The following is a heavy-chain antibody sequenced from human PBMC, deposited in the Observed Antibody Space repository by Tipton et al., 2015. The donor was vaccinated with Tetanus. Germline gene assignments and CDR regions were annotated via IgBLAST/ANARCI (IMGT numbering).Heavy chain of an antibody. CDR2: MNPNTGHA. CDR1: AYAFTSYD. CDR3: ARGNRGSSWYL. J-gene: IGHJ4*02. D-gene: IGHD6-13*01. Sequence: QLVQSGAEVKKPGASVKISCKAFAYAFTSYDLNWVRQATGQGLEWLGYMNPNTGHAGYAQKFQGRVTTTSNISITTAYMELRNLRSDDTAVYYCARGNRGSSWYLWGQGSLVTVSS. V-gene: IGHV1-8*01.